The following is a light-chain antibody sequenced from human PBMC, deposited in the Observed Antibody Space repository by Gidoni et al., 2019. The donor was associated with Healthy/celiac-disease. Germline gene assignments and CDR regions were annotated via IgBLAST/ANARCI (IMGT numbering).Light chain of an antibody. CDR2: GAS. CDR3: QQYGSSSYT. J-gene: IGKJ2*01. V-gene: IGKV3-20*01. CDR1: QSVSSSY. Sequence: IVFTQPPGTLSLSPGERATLSCRASQSVSSSYLAWYQQKPGQAPRLLIYGASSRATGIPDRFSGSGSGTDFTLTISRLEPEDFAVYYCQQYGSSSYTFGQGTKLEIK.